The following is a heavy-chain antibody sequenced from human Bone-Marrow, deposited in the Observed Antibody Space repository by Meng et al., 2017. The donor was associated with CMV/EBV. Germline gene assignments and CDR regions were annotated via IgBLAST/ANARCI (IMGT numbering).Heavy chain of an antibody. CDR2: IRYDGSNK. CDR1: GFTFSSYG. Sequence: GGSLRLSCAASGFTFSSYGMHWVRQAPGKGLEWVAFIRYDGSNKYYADSVKGRFTISRDNSKNTLYLQMNSLRAEDTAVYYCAKAGITMVRGVTGYGMDVWGQGTTVTVSS. D-gene: IGHD3-10*01. V-gene: IGHV3-30*02. J-gene: IGHJ6*02. CDR3: AKAGITMVRGVTGYGMDV.